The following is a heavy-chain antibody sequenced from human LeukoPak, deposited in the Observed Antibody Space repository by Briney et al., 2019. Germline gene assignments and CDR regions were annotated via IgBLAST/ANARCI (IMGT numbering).Heavy chain of an antibody. Sequence: PGRSLRLSCAASGFTFDDYAMHWVRQAPGKGLEWGSGISWNSGSIGYADSVKGRFTISRDNAKNSLYLQMNSLRAEDTALYYCAKDAGADGDYYYFDYWGQGTLVTVSS. CDR2: ISWNSGSI. CDR3: AKDAGADGDYYYFDY. D-gene: IGHD4-17*01. CDR1: GFTFDDYA. V-gene: IGHV3-9*01. J-gene: IGHJ4*02.